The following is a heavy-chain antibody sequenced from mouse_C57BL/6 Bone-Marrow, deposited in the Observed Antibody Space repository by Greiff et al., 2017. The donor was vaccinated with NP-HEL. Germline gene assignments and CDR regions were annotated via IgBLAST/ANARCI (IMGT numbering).Heavy chain of an antibody. J-gene: IGHJ4*01. CDR2: SRNKANDYTT. Sequence: EVKLVESGGGLVQSGRSLRLSCATSGFTFSDFYMEWVRQAPGKGLEWIAASRNKANDYTTEYSASVKGRFIVSRDTSQSILYLQMNALRAEDTAIYYCARETSQDYYAMDYWGQGTSVTVSS. D-gene: IGHD3-1*01. CDR3: ARETSQDYYAMDY. CDR1: GFTFSDFY. V-gene: IGHV7-1*01.